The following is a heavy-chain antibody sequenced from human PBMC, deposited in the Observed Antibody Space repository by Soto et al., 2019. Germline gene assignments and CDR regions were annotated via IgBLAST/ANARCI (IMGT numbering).Heavy chain of an antibody. V-gene: IGHV4-30-2*01. Sequence: QLQLQESGSGLVKPSQTLCLTCAVSGGSISSGGYSWSWIRQPPGKGLEWIGYIYHSGSTYYNPSLKSRVTISVDRSKNQFSLKLSSVTAADTAVYYCASRLRLGELSSWGQGTLVTVSS. CDR2: IYHSGST. J-gene: IGHJ4*02. CDR1: GGSISSGGYS. CDR3: ASRLRLGELSS. D-gene: IGHD3-16*02.